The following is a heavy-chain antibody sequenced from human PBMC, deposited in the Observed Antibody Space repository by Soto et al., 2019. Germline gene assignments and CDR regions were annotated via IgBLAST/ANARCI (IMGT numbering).Heavy chain of an antibody. CDR1: GFPFSRSW. CDR2: MNPDGGET. V-gene: IGHV3-7*01. J-gene: IGHJ4*02. D-gene: IGHD2-15*01. Sequence: EIQLVESGGGLVQPGGSLRLSCEGTGFPFSRSWMKWVRQAPGKGLEGVANMNPDGGETYYVDSVRGRFTISRDNAKNTLYLQLNNLRVEDTAVYYCATGHYSYSLGGPGTLVTVSS. CDR3: ATGHYSYSL.